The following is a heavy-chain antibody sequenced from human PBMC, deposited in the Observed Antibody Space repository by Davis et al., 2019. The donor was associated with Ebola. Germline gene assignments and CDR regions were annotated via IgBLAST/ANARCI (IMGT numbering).Heavy chain of an antibody. D-gene: IGHD3-16*02. J-gene: IGHJ3*02. Sequence: MPSETLSLTCTVSGGSISSYYWSWIRQPPGKGLEWIGYIYYSGSTNYNPSLKSRVTISVDTSKNQFSLKLSSVTAADTAVYYCARGLFYDYVWGSYRNDAFDIWGQGTMVTVSS. V-gene: IGHV4-59*12. CDR1: GGSISSYY. CDR2: IYYSGST. CDR3: ARGLFYDYVWGSYRNDAFDI.